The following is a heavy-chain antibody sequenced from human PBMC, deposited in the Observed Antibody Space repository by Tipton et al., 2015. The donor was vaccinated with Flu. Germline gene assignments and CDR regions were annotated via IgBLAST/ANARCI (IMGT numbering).Heavy chain of an antibody. CDR3: ARDRVGDYSGFDP. CDR2: IHYTGAT. Sequence: TLSLTCSVSGGAISPFYWSWVRQPPGKGLEWIGYIHYTGATDYTPSLRSRATISVDTSKNQFSLKLSSVTAADTAVYYCARDRVGDYSGFDPWGQGTLVTVSS. J-gene: IGHJ5*02. D-gene: IGHD4-17*01. CDR1: GGAISPFY. V-gene: IGHV4-59*12.